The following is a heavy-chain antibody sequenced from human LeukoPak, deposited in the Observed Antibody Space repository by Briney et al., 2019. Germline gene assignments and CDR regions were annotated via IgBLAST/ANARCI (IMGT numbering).Heavy chain of an antibody. V-gene: IGHV3-74*01. CDR3: ANLLSVPEYSSFRDY. Sequence: PGGSLRLSCAASGFTFSRYWIHWVRQAPGKGLEWVSRINPDGSTTTYADSVKGRFTISRDNSKNTLYLQMNSLRAEDTAVYYCANLLSVPEYSSFRDYWGQGTLVTVSS. D-gene: IGHD6-6*01. CDR1: GFTFSRYW. CDR2: INPDGSTT. J-gene: IGHJ4*02.